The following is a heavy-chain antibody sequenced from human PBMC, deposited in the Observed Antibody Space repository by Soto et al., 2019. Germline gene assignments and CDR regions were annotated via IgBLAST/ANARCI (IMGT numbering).Heavy chain of an antibody. CDR1: GYTLTELS. Sequence: GASVKVSCKVSGYTLTELSMHWVRQAPGKGLEWMGGFDPEDGETIYAQKFQGRVTMTEDTSTDTAYMELSSLRSEDTAVYHCATDRGYSGYEQPASYYYGMDVWGQGTTVTVSS. CDR3: ATDRGYSGYEQPASYYYGMDV. D-gene: IGHD5-12*01. V-gene: IGHV1-24*01. J-gene: IGHJ6*02. CDR2: FDPEDGET.